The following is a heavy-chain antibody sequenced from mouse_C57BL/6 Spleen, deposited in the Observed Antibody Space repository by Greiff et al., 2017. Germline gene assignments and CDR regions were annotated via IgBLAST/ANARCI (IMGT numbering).Heavy chain of an antibody. Sequence: QVQLKQPGAELVKPGASVKLSCKASGYTFTSYWMHWVKQRPGQGLEWIGMIHPNSGSTNYNEKFKSKATLTVDKSSSTAYMQLSSLTSEDSAVYYCARSDGYYNHPNDYWGQGTTLTVSS. CDR1: GYTFTSYW. V-gene: IGHV1-64*01. CDR3: ARSDGYYNHPNDY. D-gene: IGHD2-3*01. J-gene: IGHJ2*01. CDR2: IHPNSGST.